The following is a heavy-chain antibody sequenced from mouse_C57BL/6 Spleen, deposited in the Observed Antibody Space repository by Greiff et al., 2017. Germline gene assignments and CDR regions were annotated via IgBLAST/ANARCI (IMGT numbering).Heavy chain of an antibody. J-gene: IGHJ2*01. V-gene: IGHV5-17*01. Sequence: EVKLQESGGGLVKPGGSLKLSCAASGFTFSDYGMHWVRQAPEKGLEWVAYISSGSSTIYYADTVKGRFTISRDNAKNTLFLQMTSLRSEDTSMYYCASGGCYGSRRRYFDYWGQGTTLTVSS. CDR1: GFTFSDYG. D-gene: IGHD1-1*01. CDR2: ISSGSSTI. CDR3: ASGGCYGSRRRYFDY.